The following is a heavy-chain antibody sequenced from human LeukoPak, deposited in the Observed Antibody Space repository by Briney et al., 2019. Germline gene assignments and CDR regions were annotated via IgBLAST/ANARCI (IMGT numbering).Heavy chain of an antibody. CDR3: ARDGDYARVKIGNFDY. Sequence: ASVKVSCKASGYTFTSYGISWVRQAPGQGLEWMGRINPNSGGTNYAQKFQGRVTMTRDTSISTAYMELSRLRSDDTAVYYCARDGDYARVKIGNFDYWGQGTLVTVSS. J-gene: IGHJ4*02. V-gene: IGHV1-2*06. CDR1: GYTFTSYG. CDR2: INPNSGGT. D-gene: IGHD4-17*01.